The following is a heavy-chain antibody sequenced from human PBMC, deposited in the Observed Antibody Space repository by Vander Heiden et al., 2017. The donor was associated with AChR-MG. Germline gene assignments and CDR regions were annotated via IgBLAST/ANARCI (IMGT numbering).Heavy chain of an antibody. D-gene: IGHD3-22*01. V-gene: IGHV1-69*01. CDR1: GGTFSSYA. J-gene: IGHJ4*02. Sequence: QVQLVQSGAEVKKPGSSVKVSCQASGGTFSSYAISWVRQAPGQGLEWMGGIIPIFGTANYAQKFQGRVTMTADESTSTAYMELSSLRSEDTAVYQCASEAPNYYDSSGYYYERLYYFDYWGQVTLVTVSS. CDR2: IIPIFGTA. CDR3: ASEAPNYYDSSGYYYERLYYFDY.